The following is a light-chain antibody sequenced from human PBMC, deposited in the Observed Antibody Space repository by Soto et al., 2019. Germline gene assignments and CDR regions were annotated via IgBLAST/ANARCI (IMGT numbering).Light chain of an antibody. Sequence: QSALTQPASVSGSPGQSITISCTGTSSDVGSYNYVSWHQQHPGQAPKLMIYQVTNRASGVTDRFSASKSGNTASLTISGLQDGDEADYYCSSYRSSSTYVFGTGTKLTVL. V-gene: IGLV2-14*01. CDR1: SSDVGSYNY. CDR2: QVT. CDR3: SSYRSSSTYV. J-gene: IGLJ1*01.